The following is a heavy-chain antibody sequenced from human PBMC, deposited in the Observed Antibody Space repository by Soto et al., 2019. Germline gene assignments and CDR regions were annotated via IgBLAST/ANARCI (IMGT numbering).Heavy chain of an antibody. CDR3: ARGRYGDY. CDR2: ISAHNDNT. Sequence: QVRLVQSGGEERKPGASVKVSCKGSGYTFTSYGIAWVRQAPGQGLEWMGWISAHNDNTNYAQKVQGRVTVTRDTSTSTAYMELRNLRSDDTAVYYCARGRYGDYWGQGALVTVSS. J-gene: IGHJ4*02. V-gene: IGHV1-18*01. D-gene: IGHD1-1*01. CDR1: GYTFTSYG.